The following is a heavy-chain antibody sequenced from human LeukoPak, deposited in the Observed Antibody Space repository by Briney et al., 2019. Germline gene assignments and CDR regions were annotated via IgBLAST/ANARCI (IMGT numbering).Heavy chain of an antibody. CDR1: GFSFSNYW. CDR2: IKQDGSER. D-gene: IGHD3-16*01. CDR3: AREWGIDY. Sequence: GGSLRLSCAASGFSFSNYWMNWVRQAPGKGLEWVASIKQDGSERLYVDSVKGRFTISRDNAKNSLYLQMISLRAEDTAVYYCAREWGIDYWGQGTLVTVSS. V-gene: IGHV3-7*03. J-gene: IGHJ4*02.